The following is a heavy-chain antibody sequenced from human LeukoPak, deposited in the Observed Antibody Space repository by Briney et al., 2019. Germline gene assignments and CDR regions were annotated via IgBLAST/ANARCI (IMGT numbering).Heavy chain of an antibody. J-gene: IGHJ4*02. D-gene: IGHD1-26*01. Sequence: PSETLSLTCTVSGGSISSYYWSWIRQPPGKGLEWIGYIYYSGSTNYNPSLKSRVTISVDTSKNQFSLKLSSVTAADTAVYYCARHNSGSYYGGFDYWGQGTLVTVSS. CDR3: ARHNSGSYYGGFDY. CDR1: GGSISSYY. V-gene: IGHV4-59*08. CDR2: IYYSGST.